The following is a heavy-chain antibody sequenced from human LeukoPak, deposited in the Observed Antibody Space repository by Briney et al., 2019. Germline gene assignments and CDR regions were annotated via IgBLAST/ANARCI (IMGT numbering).Heavy chain of an antibody. CDR2: INPNSGGT. CDR3: ARDGHYDSSGYYYFDY. CDR1: GYTFTGYF. Sequence: GASVKVSCKASGYTFTGYFMHWVRQAPGQGLEWMGWINPNSGGTNYAQKFQGRVTMTRDTSISTAYMELSRLRSDDTAVYYCARDGHYDSSGYYYFDYWGQGTLVTVSS. J-gene: IGHJ4*02. V-gene: IGHV1-2*02. D-gene: IGHD3-22*01.